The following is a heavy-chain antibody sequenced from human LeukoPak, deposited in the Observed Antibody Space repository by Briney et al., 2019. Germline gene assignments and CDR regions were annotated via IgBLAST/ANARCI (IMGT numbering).Heavy chain of an antibody. V-gene: IGHV3-73*01. D-gene: IGHD1-14*01. Sequence: GGSLKLSCVASGFTFSGSAVHWVRQSSGKGLEWVDHIDKKDNLYATAYAESVKGRFTISRDDSKDTAFLHMDSLKTEDTALYYCTRDRGTYNWFDPWGQGTLVTVSS. CDR3: TRDRGTYNWFDP. J-gene: IGHJ5*02. CDR1: GFTFSGSA. CDR2: IDKKDNLYAT.